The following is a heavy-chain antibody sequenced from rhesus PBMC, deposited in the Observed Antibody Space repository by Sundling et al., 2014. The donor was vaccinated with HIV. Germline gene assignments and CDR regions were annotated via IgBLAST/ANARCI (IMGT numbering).Heavy chain of an antibody. J-gene: IGHJ3*01. Sequence: QVQLQESGPGLVKPSETLSLTCAVSGGSFSGYYWGWIRQPPGRGLEWIGNIYGRSGSTDYNPSLKSRVTISTDTSQNQFSLKLTSVTAADTAIYYCATVVSGYDAFDFWGQGLRVTVSS. CDR3: ATVVSGYDAFDF. CDR2: IYGRSGST. D-gene: IGHD5-24*01. V-gene: IGHV4-165*01. CDR1: GGSFSGYY.